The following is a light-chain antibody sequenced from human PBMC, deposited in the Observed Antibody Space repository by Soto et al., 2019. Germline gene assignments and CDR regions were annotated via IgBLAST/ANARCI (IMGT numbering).Light chain of an antibody. CDR1: TGAVTSGHH. J-gene: IGLJ3*02. CDR2: HTT. V-gene: IGLV7-46*01. Sequence: QAVVTQEPSLTVSPGGTVTLTCGSSTGAVTSGHHPYWLQQKPGQAPRTLIYHTTNTLSWTPARFSGSLLGGKAALTLSGAQPEDEAWYYCLLTYSGPWVFGGGTKLTVL. CDR3: LLTYSGPWV.